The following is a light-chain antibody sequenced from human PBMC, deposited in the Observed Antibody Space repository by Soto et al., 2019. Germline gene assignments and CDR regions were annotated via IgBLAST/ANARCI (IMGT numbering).Light chain of an antibody. CDR3: QQYGGSMT. CDR1: QSLSSNY. CDR2: DIS. J-gene: IGKJ5*01. Sequence: EIVLTQSPGTLSLSPGDTATLSRRASQSLSSNYLAWYQQRPGQAPKLLIYDISSRATGIPDRFSGSGSGPYFALTITRLDPDDFSVYYFQQYGGSMTFGQGTRLEIE. V-gene: IGKV3-20*01.